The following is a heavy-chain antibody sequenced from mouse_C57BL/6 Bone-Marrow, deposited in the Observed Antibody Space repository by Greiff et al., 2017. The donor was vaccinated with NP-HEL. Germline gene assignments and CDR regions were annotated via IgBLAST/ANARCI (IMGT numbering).Heavy chain of an antibody. CDR2: ISSGGSYT. V-gene: IGHV5-6*01. CDR1: GFTFSSYG. CDR3: ARPLRGAY. Sequence: EVKLQESGGDLVKPGGSLKLSCAASGFTFSSYGMSWVRQTPDKRLEWVATISSGGSYTYYPDSVKGRFTISRDNAKNTLYLQMSSLKSEDTAMYYCARPLRGAYWGQGTLVTVSA. J-gene: IGHJ3*01.